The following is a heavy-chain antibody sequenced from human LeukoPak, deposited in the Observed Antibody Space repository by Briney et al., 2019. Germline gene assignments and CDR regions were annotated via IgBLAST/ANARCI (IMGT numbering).Heavy chain of an antibody. CDR2: IYYSGST. J-gene: IGHJ6*03. CDR3: ARGGYSTYYYYYYYYMDV. CDR1: GGSISSYY. V-gene: IGHV4-59*01. Sequence: SETLSLTCTVSGGSISSYYWSWIRQPPGKGLEWIGYIYYSGSTNYNPSLKSRVTISVDTSKNQFSLKLSSVTAADTAVYYCARGGYSTYYYYYYYYMDVWGKGTTVTVSS. D-gene: IGHD6-13*01.